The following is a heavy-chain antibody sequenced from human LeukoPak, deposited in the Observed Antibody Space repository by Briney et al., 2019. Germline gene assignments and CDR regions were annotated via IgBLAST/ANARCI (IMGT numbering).Heavy chain of an antibody. J-gene: IGHJ4*02. CDR1: GFTVSSNY. V-gene: IGHV3-66*01. CDR2: IYSGGST. D-gene: IGHD3-9*01. Sequence: GGSLRLSCAASGFTVSSNYMSWVHQAPGKGLEWVSVIYSGGSTYYADSVKGRFTISRDNSKNTLYLQMNSLRAEDTAVYYCARGQKDYYDILTGLSYWGQGTLVTVSS. CDR3: ARGQKDYYDILTGLSY.